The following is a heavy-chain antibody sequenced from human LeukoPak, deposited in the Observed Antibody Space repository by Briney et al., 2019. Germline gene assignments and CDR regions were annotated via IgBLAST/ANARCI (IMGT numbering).Heavy chain of an antibody. CDR2: ISGSGDST. D-gene: IGHD2-2*02. V-gene: IGHV3-23*01. CDR3: TRGRYCTSTTCYIDQ. CDR1: RFTFSSYA. Sequence: PGGSLRLSCAASRFTFSSYALTWVRQAPGKGLEWVSGISGSGDSTYYADSVKGRFTISGDNSKNTLYLQMNSLRAEDTAVYYCTRGRYCTSTTCYIDQWGQGTLVTVSS. J-gene: IGHJ5*02.